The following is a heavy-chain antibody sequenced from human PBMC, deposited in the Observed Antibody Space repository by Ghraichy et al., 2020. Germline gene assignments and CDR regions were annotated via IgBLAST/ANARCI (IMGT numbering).Heavy chain of an antibody. CDR3: VKQAGSGSYYGAYYFDY. CDR1: GFTFDSYA. D-gene: IGHD3-10*01. Sequence: GGSLRLSCAASGFTFDSYAMSWVRQAPGKGLEWVSSTSASGGTTYYADSVKGRFTISRDNSKNTVYLQMNSLRAEDTAVYYCVKQAGSGSYYGAYYFDYWGQGTLVTVSS. J-gene: IGHJ4*02. V-gene: IGHV3-23*01. CDR2: TSASGGTT.